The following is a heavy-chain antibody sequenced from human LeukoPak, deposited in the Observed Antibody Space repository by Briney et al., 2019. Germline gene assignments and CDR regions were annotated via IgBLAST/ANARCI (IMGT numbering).Heavy chain of an antibody. Sequence: GASVKVSCKASGYTFTSYGISWVRQAPGQGLEWMGRINPNNGNTNYAQKLQGRVTMTTDTSTSTAYMELRSLRSDDTAVYYCVREESYYDSSGHAFDIWGQGTMVTVSS. J-gene: IGHJ3*02. V-gene: IGHV1-18*01. CDR2: INPNNGNT. CDR3: VREESYYDSSGHAFDI. CDR1: GYTFTSYG. D-gene: IGHD3-22*01.